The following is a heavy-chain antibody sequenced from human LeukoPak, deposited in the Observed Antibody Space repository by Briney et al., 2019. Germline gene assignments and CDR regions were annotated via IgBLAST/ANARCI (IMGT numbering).Heavy chain of an antibody. J-gene: IGHJ4*02. V-gene: IGHV3-74*01. CDR3: ARGGWFIVDY. CDR2: INSDGSST. CDR1: GFTFSSYW. D-gene: IGHD3-10*01. Sequence: GGSLRLSCAASGFTFSSYWMHWVRQAPGEGLVWVSRINSDGSSTSYADSGKGRFTTSRDNAKNTLYLQMNSLRAEDTAVYYCARGGWFIVDYWGQGTLVTVSS.